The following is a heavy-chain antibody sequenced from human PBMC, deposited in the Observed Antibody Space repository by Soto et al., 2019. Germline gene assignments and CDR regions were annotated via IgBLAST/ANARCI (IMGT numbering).Heavy chain of an antibody. V-gene: IGHV4-31*03. CDR1: GGSISSGGYY. CDR2: IYYSGST. CDR3: ARGGWGAAAGVDY. Sequence: QVQLQESGPGLVKPSQTLSLTCTVSGGSISSGGYYWSWIRQHPGKGLEWIGYIYYSGSTYYNPSLKSRFTISVDTSKNQFSRKLSSVTAADTAVYYCARGGWGAAAGVDYWGQGTLVTVSS. J-gene: IGHJ4*02. D-gene: IGHD6-13*01.